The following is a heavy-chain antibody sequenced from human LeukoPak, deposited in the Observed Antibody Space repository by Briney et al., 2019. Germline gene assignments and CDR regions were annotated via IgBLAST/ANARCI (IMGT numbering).Heavy chain of an antibody. CDR3: ARGPPAPYYYGSGSSNYGMDV. CDR2: IYSGGST. Sequence: GGSLRLSCAASGFTVSINYMSWVRQAPGKGLEWVSVIYSGGSTYYADSVKGRFTISRDNSKNTLYLQMNSLRAEDTAVYYCARGPPAPYYYGSGSSNYGMDVWGQGTAVTVSS. J-gene: IGHJ6*02. CDR1: GFTVSINY. D-gene: IGHD3-10*01. V-gene: IGHV3-66*01.